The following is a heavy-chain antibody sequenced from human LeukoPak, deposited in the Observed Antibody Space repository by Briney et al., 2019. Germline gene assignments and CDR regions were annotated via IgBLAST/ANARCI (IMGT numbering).Heavy chain of an antibody. D-gene: IGHD6-6*01. J-gene: IGHJ4*02. CDR3: ARGILAGRPGRFDS. CDR2: VYAAGAT. CDR1: GDSLYPYY. V-gene: IGHV4-4*08. Sequence: SETLSLTCTVSGDSLYPYYWNWIRQPPGKGLEWIGFVYAAGATNYSPSLQSRVTIFVDTSKNQFSLKLTSVTAADTAVYFCARGILAGRPGRFDSWGQGTLVSVSS.